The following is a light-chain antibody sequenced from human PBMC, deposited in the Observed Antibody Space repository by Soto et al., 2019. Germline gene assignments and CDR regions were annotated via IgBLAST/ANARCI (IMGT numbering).Light chain of an antibody. CDR3: QQFDNSQWT. V-gene: IGKV3-20*01. Sequence: EIVMTQSPATLSVSPGERATLSCRASQSVSNNYLAWYQQKPGQAPRLLIYGASNRATGIPDRFSGSGSGTDFTLTISRVEPEDFAVYYCQQFDNSQWTFGQGTKVDNK. CDR1: QSVSNNY. J-gene: IGKJ1*01. CDR2: GAS.